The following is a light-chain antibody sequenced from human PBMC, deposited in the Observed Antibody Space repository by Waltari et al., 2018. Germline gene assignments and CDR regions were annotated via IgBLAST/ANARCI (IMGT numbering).Light chain of an antibody. Sequence: SSELTQDPAVSVAMGQTVRITCQGDSLRSYYASWYQQRPGQAPILVMYDKNNRPSGVPDRFSGSSSHNTASLTITGAQAEDEASYYCHSRDASGVAGSFGGGTKLIVL. CDR2: DKN. V-gene: IGLV3-19*01. CDR1: SLRSYY. J-gene: IGLJ2*01. CDR3: HSRDASGVAGS.